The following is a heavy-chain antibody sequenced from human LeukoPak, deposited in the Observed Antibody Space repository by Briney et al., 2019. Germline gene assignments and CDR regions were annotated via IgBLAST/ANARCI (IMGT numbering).Heavy chain of an antibody. D-gene: IGHD3-10*01. CDR2: ISYDGSNK. J-gene: IGHJ6*02. V-gene: IGHV3-30*18. CDR3: AKDIEVMVRGGMGGYYYGMDV. Sequence: GGSLRLSCAASGFTSSSYGMHWVRQAPGKGLEWVAVISYDGSNKYYADSVKGRFTISRDNSKNTLYLQMNSLRAEDTAVYYCAKDIEVMVRGGMGGYYYGMDVWGQGTLVTVSS. CDR1: GFTSSSYG.